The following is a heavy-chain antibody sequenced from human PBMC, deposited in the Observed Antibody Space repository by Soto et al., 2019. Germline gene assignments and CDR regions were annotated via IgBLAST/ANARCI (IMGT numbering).Heavy chain of an antibody. Sequence: EVQLVESGGGLVQPGGSLRLSCAASGFTVSSNYMSWVRQAPGKGLEWVSVIYSGGSTYYADSVKGRFTISRDNSKNTLYLQMNSLRAEDTAVHYCARDSLVRGGAPPAFDYWGQGTLVTVSS. V-gene: IGHV3-66*01. D-gene: IGHD3-10*01. CDR1: GFTVSSNY. CDR3: ARDSLVRGGAPPAFDY. J-gene: IGHJ4*02. CDR2: IYSGGST.